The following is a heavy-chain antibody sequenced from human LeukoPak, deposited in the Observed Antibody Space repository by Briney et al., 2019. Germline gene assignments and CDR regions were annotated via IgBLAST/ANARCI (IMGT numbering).Heavy chain of an antibody. Sequence: GSLRLSCAASGFTFSSFAINWVRQAPGKGLEWIGEIYHSGSPNYNPSLKSRVTISVDKSRNHFSLNLSSVTAADTAVYYCARVNISNWHSCDYWGQGTLVTVSS. CDR1: GFTFSSFAI. D-gene: IGHD1/OR15-1a*01. CDR2: IYHSGSP. V-gene: IGHV4-4*02. CDR3: ARVNISNWHSCDY. J-gene: IGHJ4*02.